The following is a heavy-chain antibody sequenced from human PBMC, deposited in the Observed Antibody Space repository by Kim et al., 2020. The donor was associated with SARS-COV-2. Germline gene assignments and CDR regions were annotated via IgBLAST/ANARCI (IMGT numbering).Heavy chain of an antibody. D-gene: IGHD3-22*01. V-gene: IGHV6-1*01. CDR3: ARERDSTACKGHNWFDP. Sequence: VKSRITINPDTSKNQFSLQLNSVTPEDTAVYYCARERDSTACKGHNWFDPWGQGTLVTVSS. J-gene: IGHJ5*02.